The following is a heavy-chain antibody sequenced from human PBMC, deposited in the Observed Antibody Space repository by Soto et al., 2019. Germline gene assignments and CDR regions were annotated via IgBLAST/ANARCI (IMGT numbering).Heavy chain of an antibody. V-gene: IGHV3-33*01. CDR3: ARDQTDSGGYSDS. J-gene: IGHJ4*02. CDR2: IWNDGSHA. Sequence: QVQLVESGGGVVQPGGSLRLSCEGSGFPFRSYGIQWVRQAPGKGLEWLGLIWNDGSHAYYADSVKGRFTISRDNSKNTVFLQVSNLRAEDTAVYFCARDQTDSGGYSDSWGQGTLVTV. D-gene: IGHD2-15*01. CDR1: GFPFRSYG.